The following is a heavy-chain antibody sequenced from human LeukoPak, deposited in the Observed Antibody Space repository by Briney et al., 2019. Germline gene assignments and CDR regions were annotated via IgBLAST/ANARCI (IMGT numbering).Heavy chain of an antibody. Sequence: GGSLRLSCLASGLTLSNYGMNWVRQAPGKGLEWLSYISASGRTTYYADSVKGRFSMSRDNANNSVFLEMSSLRVDDTALYYCARDLEEDWGQGTLVTVSS. J-gene: IGHJ4*02. CDR1: GLTLSNYG. CDR3: ARDLEED. CDR2: ISASGRTT. V-gene: IGHV3-48*04.